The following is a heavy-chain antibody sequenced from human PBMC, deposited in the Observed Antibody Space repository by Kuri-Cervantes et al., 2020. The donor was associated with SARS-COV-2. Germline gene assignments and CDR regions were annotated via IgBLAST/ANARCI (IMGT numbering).Heavy chain of an antibody. V-gene: IGHV3-30*03. J-gene: IGHJ3*02. CDR1: GFTFSSYS. Sequence: LSLTCAASGFTFSSYSMNWVRQAPGKGLEWVAVISYDGSNKYYADSVKGRFTISRDNSKNTLYLQMNSLRAEDTAVYYCARDFGYSYWELWAGGDAFDIWGQGTMVTVSS. D-gene: IGHD1-26*01. CDR3: ARDFGYSYWELWAGGDAFDI. CDR2: ISYDGSNK.